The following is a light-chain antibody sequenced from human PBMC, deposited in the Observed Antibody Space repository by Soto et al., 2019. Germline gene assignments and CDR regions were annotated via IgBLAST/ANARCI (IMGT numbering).Light chain of an antibody. Sequence: AIQMTQSPSSLSASVGDRVTITCRASQGITDDLGWYQQKPGEAPTLLIYAASSLQSGVPSRFSGSGSGTDFTLTISSLQPEDFATYYCLQNFNVPWTFGQGNKVEIQ. CDR3: LQNFNVPWT. J-gene: IGKJ1*01. CDR1: QGITDD. V-gene: IGKV1-6*01. CDR2: AAS.